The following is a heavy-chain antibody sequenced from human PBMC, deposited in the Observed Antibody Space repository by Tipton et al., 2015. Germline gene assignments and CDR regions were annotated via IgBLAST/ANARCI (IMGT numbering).Heavy chain of an antibody. Sequence: TLSLTCNVSGGSISTAGYYWGWIRQSPGEGLEWIGYIYYAGNTNYNPSLKSRVTISVDTSKNQFSLNLSSVTAADTAVYYCARCTSSWYSDGLDVWGQGTTVTVSS. CDR3: ARCTSSWYSDGLDV. J-gene: IGHJ6*02. V-gene: IGHV4-61*08. CDR1: GGSISTAGYY. D-gene: IGHD6-13*01. CDR2: IYYAGNT.